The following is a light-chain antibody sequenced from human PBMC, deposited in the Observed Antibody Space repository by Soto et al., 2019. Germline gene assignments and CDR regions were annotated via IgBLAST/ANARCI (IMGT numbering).Light chain of an antibody. V-gene: IGKV3-20*01. Sequence: EIVLTQSPGTLSLSPGERATLSCRASQSVSSNYLAWYQQKPGQAPRLLMCGVSSRATGIPDRFSGSGSGTDFTLTISRLEPEDFAVYYCLQYGSSPWTFGQGTKVEIK. CDR1: QSVSSNY. CDR3: LQYGSSPWT. CDR2: GVS. J-gene: IGKJ1*01.